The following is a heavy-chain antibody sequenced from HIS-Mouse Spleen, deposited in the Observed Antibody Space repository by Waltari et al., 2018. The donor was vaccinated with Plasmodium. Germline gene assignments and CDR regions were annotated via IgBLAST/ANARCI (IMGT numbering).Heavy chain of an antibody. D-gene: IGHD6-13*01. CDR3: ARSIAATVTFYFDY. Sequence: QVQLQESGPGLVKPSQTLSLTCTVSGGSISRGGYYWSWIRQHPGKGLEWIGYIYYSGSTYYNPSLKSRVTISVDTSKNQFYLKLSSVTAADTAVYYCARSIAATVTFYFDYWGQGTLVTVSS. CDR2: IYYSGST. V-gene: IGHV4-31*03. J-gene: IGHJ4*02. CDR1: GGSISRGGYY.